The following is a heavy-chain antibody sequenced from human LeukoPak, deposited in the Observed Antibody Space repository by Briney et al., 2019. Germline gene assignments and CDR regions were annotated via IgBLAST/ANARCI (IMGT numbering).Heavy chain of an antibody. CDR3: ARTEWLQAFDY. V-gene: IGHV4-59*01. CDR2: IYYSGST. J-gene: IGHJ4*02. D-gene: IGHD5-24*01. Sequence: PSETLSLTCTVSGGSISIYHWSWIRQPPGKGLEWIGYIYYSGSTNYNPSLKSRVTISVDTSKNQFSLNLSSVTAADTAVYYCARTEWLQAFDYWGQGTLVTVSS. CDR1: GGSISIYH.